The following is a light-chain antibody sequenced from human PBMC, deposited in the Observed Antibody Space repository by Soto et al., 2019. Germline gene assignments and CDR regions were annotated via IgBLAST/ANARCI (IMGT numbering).Light chain of an antibody. J-gene: IGLJ1*01. CDR1: SSDVGGYNY. Sequence: QSALTQPPSASGSPGQSVTISCTGTSSDVGGYNYVSWHQQHPGKAPKLIIYDVTKRPSGVPDRFSGSKSGYTASLTVSGLQAEDEADYYCSSYTSTSTRVFGTGTKLTVL. CDR3: SSYTSTSTRV. V-gene: IGLV2-8*01. CDR2: DVT.